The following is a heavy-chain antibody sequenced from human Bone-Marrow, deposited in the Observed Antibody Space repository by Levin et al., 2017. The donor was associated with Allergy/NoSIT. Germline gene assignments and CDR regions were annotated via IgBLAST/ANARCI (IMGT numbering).Heavy chain of an antibody. CDR2: ISWESGSI. D-gene: IGHD3-3*01. CDR1: GFTFDDYA. J-gene: IGHJ4*02. CDR3: AKFTSGYYDY. Sequence: SLKISCAASGFTFDDYAMHWVRQAPGKGLEWVSGISWESGSIGYADSVKGRFTISRDNAKNSLYLQMNSLRAEDTALYYCAKFTSGYYDYWGQGTLVTVSS. V-gene: IGHV3-9*01.